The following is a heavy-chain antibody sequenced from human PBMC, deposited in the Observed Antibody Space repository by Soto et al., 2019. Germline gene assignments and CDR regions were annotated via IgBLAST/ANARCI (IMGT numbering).Heavy chain of an antibody. D-gene: IGHD3-10*01. V-gene: IGHV1-69*02. Sequence: QVQLVQSGTEVKKPGSSVKVSCKASGDTFSYYTINWVRQAPGLGLEWVGGINPIVSMSNYAQKFQGRVSMTADKSTSTAYMELRSLRSDDTAMYFCAASYGSGYRAFDYWGPGALVTVSS. CDR3: AASYGSGYRAFDY. CDR2: INPIVSMS. J-gene: IGHJ4*02. CDR1: GDTFSYYT.